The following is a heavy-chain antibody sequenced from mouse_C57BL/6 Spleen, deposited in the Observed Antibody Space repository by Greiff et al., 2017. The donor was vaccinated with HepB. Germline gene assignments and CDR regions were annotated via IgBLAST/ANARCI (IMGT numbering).Heavy chain of an antibody. CDR1: GYSITSGYY. CDR3: ARDSSGHGFAY. V-gene: IGHV3-6*01. D-gene: IGHD3-2*02. CDR2: ISYDGSN. J-gene: IGHJ3*01. Sequence: EVKLMESGPGLVKPSQSLSLTCSVTGYSITSGYYWNWIRQFPGNKLEWMGYISYDGSNNYNPSLKNRISITRDTSKNQFFLKLNSVTTEDTATYYCARDSSGHGFAYWGQGTLVTVSA.